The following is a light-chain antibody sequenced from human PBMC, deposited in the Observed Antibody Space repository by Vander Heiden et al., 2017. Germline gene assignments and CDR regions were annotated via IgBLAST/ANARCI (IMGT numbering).Light chain of an antibody. Sequence: SYELPQPPSVSVSPGQTASITCSGDKLGDKYACWYQQKPGQSPVLVIYQVSKRPSGIPERFSGSNSGNTATLTISGTQAMDEADYYCQAWDSSTVVFGGGTKLTVL. J-gene: IGLJ2*01. CDR3: QAWDSSTVV. V-gene: IGLV3-1*01. CDR2: QVS. CDR1: KLGDKY.